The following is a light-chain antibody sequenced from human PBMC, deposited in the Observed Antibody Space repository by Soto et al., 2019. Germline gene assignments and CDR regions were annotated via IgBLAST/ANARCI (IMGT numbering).Light chain of an antibody. J-gene: IGKJ2*01. CDR3: MQALQTPPYT. CDR2: LGS. CDR1: QSLLHSNGDNE. Sequence: DIVLTQSPLSLPVTPGEPASISCRSSQSLLHSNGDNELSWYLQKPGQSPQLLIYLGSNRASGVTDRFSGRESGTDFTLQISRVEAEDVRSYYCMQALQTPPYTFGQGPNLEIK. V-gene: IGKV2-28*01.